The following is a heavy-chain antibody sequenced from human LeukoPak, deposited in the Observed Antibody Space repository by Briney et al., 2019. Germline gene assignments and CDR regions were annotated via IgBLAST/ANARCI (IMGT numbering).Heavy chain of an antibody. CDR2: INSDGSST. D-gene: IGHD3-9*01. CDR1: GFTFSSYW. V-gene: IGHV3-74*01. CDR3: ARGRYDILTGHYYFDY. J-gene: IGHJ4*02. Sequence: QPGGSLRLSCAASGFTFSSYWMHRVRQAPGKGLVWVSRINSDGSSTIYADSVKGRFTISRDNAKNTLYLQMNSLRAEDTAVYYCARGRYDILTGHYYFDYWGQGTLVTVSS.